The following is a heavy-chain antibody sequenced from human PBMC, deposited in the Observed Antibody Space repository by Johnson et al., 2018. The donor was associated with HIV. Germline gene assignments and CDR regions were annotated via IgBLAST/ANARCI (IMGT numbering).Heavy chain of an antibody. CDR2: IKQDGSEK. CDR3: AKGGGAFDI. J-gene: IGHJ3*02. D-gene: IGHD3-16*01. CDR1: GFSFSTYW. V-gene: IGHV3-7*01. Sequence: GLVQPGGSLRLSCAASGFSFSTYWMSWVRQAPGKGLEWVANIKQDGSEKYYVDSVKGRFTISRDNAKNSLYLQMNSLRAEDTAVYYCAKGGGAFDIWGQGTMVTVSS.